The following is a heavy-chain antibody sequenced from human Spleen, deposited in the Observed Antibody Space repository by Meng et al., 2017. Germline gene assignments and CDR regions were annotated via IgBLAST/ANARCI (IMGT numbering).Heavy chain of an antibody. J-gene: IGHJ4*02. CDR3: ANSVANFDH. V-gene: IGHV1-2*06. D-gene: IGHD5-12*01. CDR2: INPNSGGT. CDR1: GYTFTGYY. Sequence: QVQLVQSGAEVKKPGASVKVSCKASGYTFTGYYIHWVRQAPGQGLEWMGRINPNSGGTRYAEKFQGRVTMTRDTSISTAYMDLSRLRSDDTAVYYCANSVANFDHWGQGTLVTVSS.